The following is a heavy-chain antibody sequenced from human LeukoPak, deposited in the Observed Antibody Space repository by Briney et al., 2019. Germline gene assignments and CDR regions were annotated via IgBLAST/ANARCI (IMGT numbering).Heavy chain of an antibody. CDR3: ARDRVDTAMVTGWFDP. CDR1: GGSISSYY. CDR2: IYYSGST. J-gene: IGHJ5*02. D-gene: IGHD5-18*01. Sequence: SETLSLTCTVSGGSISSYYWSWIRQHPGKGLEWIGYIYYSGSTNYNPSLKSRVTISVDTSKNQFSLKLSSVTAADTAVYYCARDRVDTAMVTGWFDPWGQGTLVTVSS. V-gene: IGHV4-59*12.